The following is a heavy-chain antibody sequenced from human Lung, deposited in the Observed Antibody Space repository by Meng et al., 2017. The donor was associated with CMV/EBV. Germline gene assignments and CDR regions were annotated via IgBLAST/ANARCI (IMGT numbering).Heavy chain of an antibody. CDR1: GFTFSSYG. D-gene: IGHD3-22*01. Sequence: SXAASGFTFSSYGMHWVRQAPGKGLEWVAFIRYDGSNKYYADSVKGRFTISRDNSKNTLYLQMNSLRAEDTAVYYCAKDVGSSGYYYGDAFDIWXQGTXVTVAS. J-gene: IGHJ3*02. CDR3: AKDVGSSGYYYGDAFDI. V-gene: IGHV3-30*02. CDR2: IRYDGSNK.